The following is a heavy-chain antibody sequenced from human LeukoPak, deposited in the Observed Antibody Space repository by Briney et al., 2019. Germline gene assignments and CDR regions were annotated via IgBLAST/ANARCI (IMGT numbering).Heavy chain of an antibody. CDR3: ASPWYYYDSSGYYNAFDI. J-gene: IGHJ3*02. Sequence: ASVKVSCKASGGTFSSYAISWVRQAPGQGLEWMGGIIPIFGTANYAQKFQGRVTITADESTSTAYMELSSLRSEDTAVYCCASPWYYYDSSGYYNAFDIWGQGTMVTVSS. CDR2: IIPIFGTA. V-gene: IGHV1-69*13. CDR1: GGTFSSYA. D-gene: IGHD3-22*01.